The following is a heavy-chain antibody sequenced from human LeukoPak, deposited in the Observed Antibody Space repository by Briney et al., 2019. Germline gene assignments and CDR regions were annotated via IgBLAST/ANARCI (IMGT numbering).Heavy chain of an antibody. CDR2: IYSGGST. D-gene: IGHD3-10*01. V-gene: IGHV3-66*01. Sequence: PGGSLRLSCEASGFTVSSNFMTWVRQAPGQGLEWVSVIYSGGSTYYADSVKDRFTISRDNSKNMLYLQMNSLRAEDTAVYYCASGGDSLHYWGQGTLVTVSS. J-gene: IGHJ4*02. CDR3: ASGGDSLHY. CDR1: GFTVSSNF.